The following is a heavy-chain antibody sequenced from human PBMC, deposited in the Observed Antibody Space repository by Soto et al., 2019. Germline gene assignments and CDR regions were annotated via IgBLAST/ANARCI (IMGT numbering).Heavy chain of an antibody. CDR1: GGSISSYY. CDR2: IYYSGST. Sequence: LSLTCTVSGGSISSYYWSWIRQPPGKGLEWIGYIYYSGSTNYNPSLKSRVTISVDTSKNQFSLKLTSVTAADTAVYFCTRGGFYYYDSSGYYDYWGQGALVTVSS. V-gene: IGHV4-59*12. D-gene: IGHD3-22*01. CDR3: TRGGFYYYDSSGYYDY. J-gene: IGHJ4*02.